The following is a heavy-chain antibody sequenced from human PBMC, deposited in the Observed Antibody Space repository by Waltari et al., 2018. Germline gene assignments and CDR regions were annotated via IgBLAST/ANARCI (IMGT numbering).Heavy chain of an antibody. CDR3: ARHESAHYGGFDS. Sequence: QVQLQESGPGLVKPSETLSLTCAVSGDSITSASYWGWIRQPPGKGLEWIGYVYHFGSSSYNPSLKSRVTMSVDMSKRQFSLNLSSVTAADTAVYYCARHESAHYGGFDSWGRGTLVTVSA. CDR2: VYHFGSS. D-gene: IGHD4-17*01. CDR1: GDSITSASY. V-gene: IGHV4-38-2*01. J-gene: IGHJ4*02.